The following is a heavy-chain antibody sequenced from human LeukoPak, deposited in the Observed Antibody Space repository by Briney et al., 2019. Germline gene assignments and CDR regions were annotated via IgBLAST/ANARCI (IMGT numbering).Heavy chain of an antibody. V-gene: IGHV4-39*07. D-gene: IGHD3-10*01. CDR1: DGSISSNSYY. CDR2: INHSGST. J-gene: IGHJ4*02. Sequence: PSETLSLTCTVSDGSISSNSYYWSWIRQPAGKGLEWIGEINHSGSTNYNPSLKSRVTISVDTSKNQFSLKLSSVTAADTAVYYCARIRKTYYYGSGSYFDYWGQGTLVTVSS. CDR3: ARIRKTYYYGSGSYFDY.